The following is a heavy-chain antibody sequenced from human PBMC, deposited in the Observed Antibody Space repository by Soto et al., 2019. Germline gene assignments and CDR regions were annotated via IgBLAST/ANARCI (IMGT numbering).Heavy chain of an antibody. CDR1: GFTFNNYA. V-gene: IGHV3-9*01. J-gene: IGHJ4*02. Sequence: DVQLVESGGGLVQPGRSLRLSCAASGFTFNNYAMHWVRQAPGKGLEWVSGISWNSGNIAYADSVKGRFTISRDNAKNSLYLQRNSLRAEATALYSCSIFRSVTPPFDCWGQGSLVTVSS. D-gene: IGHD4-17*01. CDR2: ISWNSGNI. CDR3: SIFRSVTPPFDC.